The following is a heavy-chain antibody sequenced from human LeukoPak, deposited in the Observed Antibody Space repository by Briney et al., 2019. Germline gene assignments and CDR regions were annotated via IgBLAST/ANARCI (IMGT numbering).Heavy chain of an antibody. D-gene: IGHD5-24*01. J-gene: IGHJ4*02. V-gene: IGHV3-74*01. CDR2: INTDGRST. Sequence: GGSLRLSCAASGFTFSSYGMHWVRQVPGKGLVWVARINTDGRSTSYGESVKGRFTVSRDNAKNTLYVQMNSLRDEDTAVYYCVRDVWGDRDGFFAYWGQGTLVTVSS. CDR1: GFTFSSYG. CDR3: VRDVWGDRDGFFAY.